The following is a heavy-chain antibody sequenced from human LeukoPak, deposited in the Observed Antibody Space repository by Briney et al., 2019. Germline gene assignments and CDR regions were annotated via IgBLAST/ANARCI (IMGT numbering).Heavy chain of an antibody. CDR1: GASVGSAGYY. CDR3: ARTQSQSGSYRYYFGY. D-gene: IGHD1-26*01. J-gene: IGHJ4*02. Sequence: SETLSLTCTVSGASVGSAGYYWSWTRQPPGGGLEWIGYVYYIANTNYNPSLKSRVTMSVNPSKNQFSLKLNSVTAADTAMYYCARTQSQSGSYRYYFGYWGQGTLVTVSS. CDR2: VYYIANT. V-gene: IGHV4-61*08.